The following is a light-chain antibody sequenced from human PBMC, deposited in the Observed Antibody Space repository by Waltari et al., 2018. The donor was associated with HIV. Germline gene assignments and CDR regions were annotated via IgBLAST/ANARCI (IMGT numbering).Light chain of an antibody. CDR3: CSYAGAYTYV. V-gene: IGLV2-11*01. CDR2: EVN. J-gene: IGLJ1*01. CDR1: SSHIRYFDY. Sequence: QSALTQPRSVSGSPGQSVTISCTGTSSHIRYFDYVSWYQQYPGKAPQVIIYEVNQRPSGVPDRFTGSKSGITASLTISGLQGEDEADYYCCSYAGAYTYVFGTGTKVNVL.